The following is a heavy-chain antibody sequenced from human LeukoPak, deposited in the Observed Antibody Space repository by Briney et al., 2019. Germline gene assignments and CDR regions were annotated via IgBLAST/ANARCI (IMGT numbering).Heavy chain of an antibody. CDR2: IYSGGET. CDR1: GFTVSTNY. D-gene: IGHD1-26*01. CDR3: ARDRGELLFD. J-gene: IGHJ4*02. V-gene: IGHV3-53*01. Sequence: GASLRLSCAASGFTVSTNYMGWVRQAPGKGLQWVSVIYSGGETYYAEPVKGRFTIVTGNSTNTLSLQMNSLRAEDTAVYYCARDRGELLFDWGQGTLVTVSS.